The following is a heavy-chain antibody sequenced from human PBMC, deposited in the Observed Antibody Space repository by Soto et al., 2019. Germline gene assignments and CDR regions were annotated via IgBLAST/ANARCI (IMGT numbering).Heavy chain of an antibody. D-gene: IGHD6-13*01. J-gene: IGHJ6*02. V-gene: IGHV1-69*01. CDR3: ASSAGLDHLLNYYGLNV. CDR1: GGTFTSIA. Sequence: QVHLVQSSAEVKKPGSSVKVSCKASGGTFTSIAFSWVRQAPGQGLEWMGGTPNYAQKFQARVTITADASTTTVHMELSSLRSDDTAVYYCASSAGLDHLLNYYGLNVWGQGTTVTV. CDR2: TP.